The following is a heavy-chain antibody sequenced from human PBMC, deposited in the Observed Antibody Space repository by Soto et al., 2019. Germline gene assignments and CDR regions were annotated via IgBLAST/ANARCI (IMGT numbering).Heavy chain of an antibody. V-gene: IGHV3-23*01. CDR2: ISGSGGST. CDR1: GFTFSSYA. Sequence: PGGSLRLSCAASGFTFSSYAMSWVRQAPGKGLEWVSAISGSGGSTYYADSVKGRFTISRDNSKNTLYLQMNSLRAEDTAVYYCAKVPSGYCSSTSCLSYYFDYWGQGTLVTVSS. CDR3: AKVPSGYCSSTSCLSYYFDY. J-gene: IGHJ4*02. D-gene: IGHD2-2*01.